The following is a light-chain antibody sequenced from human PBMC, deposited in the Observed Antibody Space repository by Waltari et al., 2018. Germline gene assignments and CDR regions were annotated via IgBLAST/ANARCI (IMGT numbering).Light chain of an antibody. V-gene: IGLV2-11*01. CDR2: DVT. J-gene: IGLJ3*02. CDR3: CSYAGSYTWV. CDR1: NNDLGRYNY. Sequence: SALTQPRSVSGSPGQSVTLPCTGTNNDLGRYNYFSWYQQHPGKAPTLIILDVTKRPSGVPDRLSGSKSGNTASLTISGLRAEDEAEYYCCSYAGSYTWVFGGGTKLTVV.